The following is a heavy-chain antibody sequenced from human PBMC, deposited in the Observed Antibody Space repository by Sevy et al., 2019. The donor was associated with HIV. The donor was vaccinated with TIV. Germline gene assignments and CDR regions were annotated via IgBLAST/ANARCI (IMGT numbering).Heavy chain of an antibody. CDR2: IIPIFGTA. D-gene: IGHD2-8*01. CDR3: ARGPVGYCTNGVCYPAGFDY. V-gene: IGHV1-69*13. J-gene: IGHJ4*02. CDR1: GGTFSSYA. Sequence: ASVKVSCKASGGTFSSYAISWVRQAPGQGLEWMGGIIPIFGTANDAQKFQGRATITADESTSTAYMELSSLGSEDTAVYYCARGPVGYCTNGVCYPAGFDYWGQGTLVTVSS.